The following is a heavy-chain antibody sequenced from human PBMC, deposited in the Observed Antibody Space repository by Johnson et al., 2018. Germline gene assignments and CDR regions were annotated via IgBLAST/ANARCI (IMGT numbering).Heavy chain of an antibody. J-gene: IGHJ1*01. D-gene: IGHD3-3*01. CDR2: ISYDGSNK. CDR3: AKALFWSGYQHAEYFQD. V-gene: IGHV3-30*18. CDR1: GFTFSSYG. Sequence: QVQLVESGGGVVQPGRSLRLSCAASGFTFSSYGMPWVRQAPGKGLEWVAVISYDGSNKYYADSVKGRFTISRDNSKNTLYLQMNSLRAEDTTVYYCAKALFWSGYQHAEYFQDWGQGTLVTVSS.